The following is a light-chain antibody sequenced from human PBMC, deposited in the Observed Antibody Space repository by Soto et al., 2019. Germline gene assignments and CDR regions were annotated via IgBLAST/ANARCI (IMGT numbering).Light chain of an antibody. CDR3: QQYYSYAT. V-gene: IGKV1-8*01. CDR2: AAS. Sequence: AIRMTQSPSSFSASTGDRVTITCRASQGISSYLAWYQQKPGKAPKLLIYAASTLQSGVPSRFSGSGSGTDFPLTIGCLHSEDFATYYCQQYYSYATFGQGTKLEIK. J-gene: IGKJ2*01. CDR1: QGISSY.